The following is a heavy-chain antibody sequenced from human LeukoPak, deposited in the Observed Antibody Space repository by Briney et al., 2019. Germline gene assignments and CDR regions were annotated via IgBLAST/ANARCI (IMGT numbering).Heavy chain of an antibody. Sequence: SVKVSCKASGGTFSSYAISWVRQAPGQGLEWMGGIIPIFGTANYAQKFQGRVTMTRDMSTSTVYMELSSLRSEDTAVYYCARDSYYYDSSGYYPLDYWGQGTLVTVSS. J-gene: IGHJ4*02. CDR3: ARDSYYYDSSGYYPLDY. CDR1: GGTFSSYA. V-gene: IGHV1-69*05. CDR2: IIPIFGTA. D-gene: IGHD3-22*01.